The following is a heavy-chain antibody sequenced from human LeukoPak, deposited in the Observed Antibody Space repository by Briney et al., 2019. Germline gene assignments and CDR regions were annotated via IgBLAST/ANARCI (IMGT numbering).Heavy chain of an antibody. Sequence: ASVKVSCKXSGGTFSSYTISWVQQAPGQGLEWMGRIIPILGIANYSQKFQGRVTITADKSTSTAYMELSSLRSEDTAVYYCARASGSYVGQFDYWGQGTLVTVSS. J-gene: IGHJ4*02. CDR2: IIPILGIA. CDR3: ARASGSYVGQFDY. V-gene: IGHV1-69*10. CDR1: GGTFSSYT. D-gene: IGHD1-26*01.